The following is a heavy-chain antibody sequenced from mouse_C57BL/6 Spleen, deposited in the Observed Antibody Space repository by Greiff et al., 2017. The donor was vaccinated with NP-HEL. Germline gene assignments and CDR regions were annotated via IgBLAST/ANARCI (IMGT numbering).Heavy chain of an antibody. CDR1: GYTFTSYW. D-gene: IGHD2-5*01. J-gene: IGHJ4*01. V-gene: IGHV1-55*01. CDR3: ARNYSNPYYYAMDY. CDR2: IYPGSGST. Sequence: VQLQQPGAELVKPGASVKMSCKASGYTFTSYWITWVKQRPGQGLEWIGDIYPGSGSTIYNEKFKSKATLTVDTSSSTAYMQLSRLTSEDSAVYYGARNYSNPYYYAMDYWGQGTPVTVSS.